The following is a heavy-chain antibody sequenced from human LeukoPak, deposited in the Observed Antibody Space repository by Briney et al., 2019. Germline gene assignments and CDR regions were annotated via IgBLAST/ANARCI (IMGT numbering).Heavy chain of an antibody. Sequence: ASVKVSCKASGYTFTGYYMHWVRQAPGQGXEWMGWINPNSGGTNYAQKFQGRVTMTRDTSISTAYMELSRLRSDDTAVYYCARAMVRETYFDYWGQGTLVTVSS. D-gene: IGHD3-10*01. CDR1: GYTFTGYY. CDR3: ARAMVRETYFDY. CDR2: INPNSGGT. V-gene: IGHV1-2*02. J-gene: IGHJ4*02.